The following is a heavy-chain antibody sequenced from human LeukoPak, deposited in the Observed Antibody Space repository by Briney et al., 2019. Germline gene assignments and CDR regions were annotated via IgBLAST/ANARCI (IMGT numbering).Heavy chain of an antibody. CDR2: IYFNGGST. Sequence: SETLSLTCTVSGVSNSNNIYYWPWIRQPPGKGLEWIGSIYFNGGSTYYNPSLKTRATISIDTSKNQFSLNLRSVTAADTAVYYYARPLYNIWVWFHLWPQGTLVTVSS. V-gene: IGHV4-39*01. J-gene: IGHJ5*02. D-gene: IGHD1-14*01. CDR1: GVSNSNNIYY. CDR3: ARPLYNIWVWFHL.